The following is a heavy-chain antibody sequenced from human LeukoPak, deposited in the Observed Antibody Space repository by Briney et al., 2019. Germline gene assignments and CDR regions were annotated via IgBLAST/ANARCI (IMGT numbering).Heavy chain of an antibody. CDR1: GGTFSSYA. CDR2: IIPIFGTA. D-gene: IGHD1-1*01. J-gene: IGHJ4*02. CDR3: ALGDWNHRYYFDY. V-gene: IGHV1-69*01. Sequence: SVKVSCKASGGTFSSYAISWVRQASGQGLEWMGGIIPIFGTANYAQKFQGGVTITADESTSTAYMELSSLRSEDTAVYYCALGDWNHRYYFDYWGQGTLVTVSS.